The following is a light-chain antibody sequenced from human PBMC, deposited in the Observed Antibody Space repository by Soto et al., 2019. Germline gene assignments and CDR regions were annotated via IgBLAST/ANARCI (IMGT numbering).Light chain of an antibody. J-gene: IGKJ4*01. V-gene: IGKV3-11*01. Sequence: EIVLTQSPATLSLSPGERATLSCRASQTVNIYLAWYQQKPGQAPRLLIYDASNRATGIPARFSGSGSGTDFTLTISSLEPEDFAVYFCQQRSDWPVTFGEGTKVEIK. CDR2: DAS. CDR3: QQRSDWPVT. CDR1: QTVNIY.